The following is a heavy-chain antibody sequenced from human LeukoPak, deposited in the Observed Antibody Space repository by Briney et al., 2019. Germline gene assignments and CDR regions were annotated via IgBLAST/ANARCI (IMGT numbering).Heavy chain of an antibody. CDR2: IRSKANSYAT. CDR3: WYSSSWDFDY. Sequence: GGSLRLSCAASGFTFSGSAMHWVRQASGKGLKWVGRIRSKANSYATAYAASVKGRFAISRDDSKNTAYLQMNSLKTEDTAVYYCWYSSSWDFDYWGQGTLVTVSS. J-gene: IGHJ4*02. CDR1: GFTFSGSA. V-gene: IGHV3-73*01. D-gene: IGHD6-13*01.